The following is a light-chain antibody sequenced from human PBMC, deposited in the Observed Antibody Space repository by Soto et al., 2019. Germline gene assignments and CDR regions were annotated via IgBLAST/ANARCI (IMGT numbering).Light chain of an antibody. CDR3: SSHTSRSTLV. CDR2: GNN. J-gene: IGLJ1*01. V-gene: IGLV1-40*01. Sequence: QSVLTQPPSVSGAPGQRVTISCSGSSSNFGAGYAVQWYQQLPGTAPKLLIYGNNNRPSGVPDRFSGSKSGTSASLAITGLQAEDEADYYCSSHTSRSTLVFGTGTKVTVL. CDR1: SSNFGAGYA.